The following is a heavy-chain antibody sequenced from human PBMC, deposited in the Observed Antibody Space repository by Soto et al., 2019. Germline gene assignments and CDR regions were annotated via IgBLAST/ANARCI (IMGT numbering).Heavy chain of an antibody. CDR1: GVSLSTTGVG. CDR2: IYWDGDD. CDR3: SPKSSAGGMFDY. V-gene: IGHV2-5*02. D-gene: IGHD1-1*01. Sequence: QITLKESGPTLVRPTQTRTLTCAVSGVSLSTTGVGVGWIRQPPGKALEWLALIYWDGDDRYSPSLRSRLTINKDTSKNQVVLTMTNMDPVDTATYFCSPKSSAGGMFDYWGQGTLVPVSS. J-gene: IGHJ4*02.